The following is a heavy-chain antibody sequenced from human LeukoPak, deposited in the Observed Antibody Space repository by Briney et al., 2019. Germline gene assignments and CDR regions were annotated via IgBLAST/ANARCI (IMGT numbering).Heavy chain of an antibody. CDR2: IRSKANSYAT. CDR1: GFTSSGSA. CDR3: TILGAYCGGDCYSSFSDAFDI. J-gene: IGHJ3*02. V-gene: IGHV3-73*01. D-gene: IGHD2-21*02. Sequence: GGSLRLSCAASGFTSSGSATHWVRQASGKGLEWVGRIRSKANSYATAYAASVKGMFTISRDDSKSTAYLQMNSLKTEDTALYYCTILGAYCGGDCYSSFSDAFDIWGQGTMVTVSS.